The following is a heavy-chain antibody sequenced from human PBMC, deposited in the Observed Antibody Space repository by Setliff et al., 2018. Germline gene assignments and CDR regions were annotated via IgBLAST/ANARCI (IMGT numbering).Heavy chain of an antibody. CDR1: PGSISRHY. Sequence: SETLSLTCTVSPGSISRHYWSWFRQAPGKGLEWIGYRHDNGERDYNPSLGSRVSISVDTSKNQLSLTLSSVTAADTAVYYCVREGYSEYFQDWGRGTLVTVSS. V-gene: IGHV4-59*11. CDR2: RHDNGER. CDR3: VREGYSEYFQD. D-gene: IGHD1-1*01. J-gene: IGHJ1*01.